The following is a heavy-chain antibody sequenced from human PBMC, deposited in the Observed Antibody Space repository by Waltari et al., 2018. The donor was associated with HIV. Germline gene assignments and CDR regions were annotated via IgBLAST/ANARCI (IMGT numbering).Heavy chain of an antibody. CDR2: ISAGGVST. CDR1: GFTFSSYA. J-gene: IGHJ2*01. CDR3: ARDLGGYWYFDL. Sequence: EVQLLESGGGLVQPGGSLRLSCAASGFTFSSYAMRWVRQAPGKGLEWVSAISAGGVSTYYADSVKGRFTISRDNSKNTVYLQMNSLRGEDTAVYYCARDLGGYWYFDLWGRCTLVTVSS. D-gene: IGHD3-16*01. V-gene: IGHV3-23*01.